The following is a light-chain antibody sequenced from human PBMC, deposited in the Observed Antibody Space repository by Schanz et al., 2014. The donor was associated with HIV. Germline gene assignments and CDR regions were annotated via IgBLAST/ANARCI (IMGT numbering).Light chain of an antibody. J-gene: IGLJ1*01. Sequence: QSALTQPASVSGSPGQSITISCTGTSSDVGGYNYVSWYQQHPGKAPQLMIYDVNNRPSGVPERFSGSVSGTSASLVITGLQAEDEADYYCQSYDNSLTAYVFGAGTKLTVL. CDR3: QSYDNSLTAYV. CDR1: SSDVGGYNY. V-gene: IGLV2-14*03. CDR2: DVN.